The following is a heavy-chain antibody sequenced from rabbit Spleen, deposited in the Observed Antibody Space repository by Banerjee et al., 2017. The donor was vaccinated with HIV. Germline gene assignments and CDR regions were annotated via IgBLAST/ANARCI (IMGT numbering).Heavy chain of an antibody. Sequence: QSLEESGGDLVKPGAALTLTCTASGFSFSYNDYMCWVRQAPGKGLEWIGCIGSGATGKAVYASWAKGRFTISKTSSTTVTLQMTSLTVADTATYFCARDLTDAIGWNFNLWGQGPSSPS. CDR1: GFSFSYNDY. J-gene: IGHJ4*01. D-gene: IGHD1-1*01. CDR3: ARDLTDAIGWNFNL. V-gene: IGHV1S40*01. CDR2: IGSGATGKA.